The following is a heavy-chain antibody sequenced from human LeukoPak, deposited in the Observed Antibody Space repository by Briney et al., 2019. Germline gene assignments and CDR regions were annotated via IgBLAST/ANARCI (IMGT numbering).Heavy chain of an antibody. V-gene: IGHV4-39*01. D-gene: IGHD1-20*01. J-gene: IGHJ4*02. CDR2: IYYIGST. CDR3: ARLLYNWNGADY. Sequence: PSETLSLTCTVSGGSINSGSYYWGWIRQPPGKGLEWIGSIYYIGSTYYNSSLKSRVTISVDTSKNQFSLKLSSVTAADTAMYYCARLLYNWNGADYWGRGTLVTVSS. CDR1: GGSINSGSYY.